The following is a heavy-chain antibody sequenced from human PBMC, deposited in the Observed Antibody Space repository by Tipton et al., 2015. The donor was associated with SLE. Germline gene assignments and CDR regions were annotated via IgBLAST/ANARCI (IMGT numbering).Heavy chain of an antibody. D-gene: IGHD3-22*01. CDR2: ISGSGDTT. V-gene: IGHV3-23*01. CDR3: AKDGVFYFDSGFYYWGAVDV. Sequence: SLRLSCAASGFTFSKYAMSWVRQAPGKGLEWVASISGSGDTTYYPDSVKGRFTISRDSSRNTVYLQMNRLRVEDTAVYYCAKDGVFYFDSGFYYWGAVDVWGQGTMVTVSS. CDR1: GFTFSKYA. J-gene: IGHJ3*01.